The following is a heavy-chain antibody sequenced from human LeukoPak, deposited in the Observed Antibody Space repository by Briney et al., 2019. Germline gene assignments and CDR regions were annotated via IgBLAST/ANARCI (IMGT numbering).Heavy chain of an antibody. V-gene: IGHV3-30*18. D-gene: IGHD3-22*01. CDR1: GITFSSFG. J-gene: IGHJ4*02. CDR3: AKDSSGSTDY. CDR2: VSDDGRTK. Sequence: PGGSLRLSCAASGITFSSFGMHWVRQAPGKGLEWVAVVSDDGRTKYYADSVKGRFTISRDNSKNTLYLQMNSLRAEDTAVYYCAKDSSGSTDYWGQGTLVTVSS.